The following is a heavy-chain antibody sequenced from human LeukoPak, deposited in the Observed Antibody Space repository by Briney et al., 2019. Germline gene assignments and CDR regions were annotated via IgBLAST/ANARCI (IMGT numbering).Heavy chain of an antibody. CDR3: AGTYSNGWFPFDY. V-gene: IGHV3-30*02. D-gene: IGHD6-19*01. CDR1: GFTFSGYG. Sequence: GSLRLSCAASGFTFSGYGMHWVRQAPGKGLEWVAFIRYDGSNKYYADSVKGRFTISRDNSKNTLYLQMNSLRAEDTAVYYCAGTYSNGWFPFDYWGQGTLVTVSS. J-gene: IGHJ4*02. CDR2: IRYDGSNK.